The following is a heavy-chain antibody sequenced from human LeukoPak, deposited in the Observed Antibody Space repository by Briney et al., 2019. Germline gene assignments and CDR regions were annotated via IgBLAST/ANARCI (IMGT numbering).Heavy chain of an antibody. V-gene: IGHV3-23*01. CDR2: ISGSGGNT. J-gene: IGHJ4*02. Sequence: GGSLRLSCAASGFTFSNYAMNWVRQAPGKGLEWVSGISGSGGNTFYADSVKGRFTISRDNSKNTLYLQMNSLRAEDTALYYCAKVDRYYYDSGGYSDYWGQGTLVTVSS. CDR1: GFTFSNYA. D-gene: IGHD3-22*01. CDR3: AKVDRYYYDSGGYSDY.